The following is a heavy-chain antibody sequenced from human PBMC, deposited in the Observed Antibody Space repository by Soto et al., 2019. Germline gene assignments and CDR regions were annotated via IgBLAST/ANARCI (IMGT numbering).Heavy chain of an antibody. CDR3: ARQPVKISYNWFDP. D-gene: IGHD3-16*02. CDR2: IYYSGST. V-gene: IGHV4-39*01. J-gene: IGHJ5*02. CDR1: GSSISSSSYY. Sequence: QLQLQESGPGLVKPSETLSLTCTVSGSSISSSSYYWGWIRQPPGKGLEWIGSIYYSGSTYYNPSLKSRVTISVDTSKNQFSLKLSSVTAADTAVYYCARQPVKISYNWFDPWGQGTLVTVSS.